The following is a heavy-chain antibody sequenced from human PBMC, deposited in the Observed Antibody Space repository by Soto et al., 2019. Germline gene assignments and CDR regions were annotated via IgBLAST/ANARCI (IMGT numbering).Heavy chain of an antibody. V-gene: IGHV3-23*01. CDR3: AKDLILLYSSSDFDY. D-gene: IGHD6-6*01. CDR2: ISGSGGST. Sequence: EVQLLESGGGLVQPGGSLRLSCAASGFTFSSYAMSWVRQAPGKGLEWVSAISGSGGSTYYADSVKGRFTISRDNSKNTLYVQMNSLRAEDTAVYYCAKDLILLYSSSDFDYWGQGTLVTVSS. J-gene: IGHJ4*02. CDR1: GFTFSSYA.